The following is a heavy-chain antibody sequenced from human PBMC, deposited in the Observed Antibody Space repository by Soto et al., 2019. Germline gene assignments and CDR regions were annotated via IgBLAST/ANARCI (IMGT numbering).Heavy chain of an antibody. V-gene: IGHV1-69*01. J-gene: IGHJ6*02. D-gene: IGHD1-26*01. CDR2: IIPFFGTS. CDR3: ARVGHITNYGMAV. CDR1: GGTFSSYP. Sequence: QVQLVQSGAEVKKPGSSVKVSCEASGGTFSSYPIKWVRQAPGQGLEWMGGIIPFFGTSNYAQKFQGRVTITADESTSTAYMELRSLRSEDTAVYYCARVGHITNYGMAVWGQGTTVTVSS.